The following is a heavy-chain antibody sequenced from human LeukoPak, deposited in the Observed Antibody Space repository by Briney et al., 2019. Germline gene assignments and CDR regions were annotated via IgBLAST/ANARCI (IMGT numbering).Heavy chain of an antibody. V-gene: IGHV3-15*07. J-gene: IGHJ6*02. CDR3: TTENRNTIFGVVPGGYYGLDV. CDR1: GFTFGSAW. Sequence: GGSPRLSCAASGFTFGSAWMNWVRQAPGKGLEWVGRIKSKTDGGTTDSAAPVKGRFSISRDESKSTLYLQMNSLKTEDTAVYYCTTENRNTIFGVVPGGYYGLDVWGQGTTVTVSS. D-gene: IGHD3-3*01. CDR2: IKSKTDGGTT.